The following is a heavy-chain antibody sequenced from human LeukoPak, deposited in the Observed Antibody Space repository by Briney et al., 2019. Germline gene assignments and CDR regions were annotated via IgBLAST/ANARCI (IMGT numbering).Heavy chain of an antibody. CDR1: GGSISSSSYY. Sequence: PSETLSLTCTVSGGSISSSSYYWGWIRQPPGKGLEWIGSIYYSGSTYYNPSLKSRVTISVDKSKNQFSLKLSSVTAADTAVYYCARACSSTSCYQYWGQGTLVTVSS. D-gene: IGHD2-2*01. V-gene: IGHV4-39*07. CDR2: IYYSGST. CDR3: ARACSSTSCYQY. J-gene: IGHJ4*02.